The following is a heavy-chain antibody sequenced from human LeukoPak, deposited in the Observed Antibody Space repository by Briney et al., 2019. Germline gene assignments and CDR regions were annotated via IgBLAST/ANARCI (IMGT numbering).Heavy chain of an antibody. CDR2: ISAGGGST. J-gene: IGHJ4*02. V-gene: IGHV3-23*01. Sequence: GGSLRLSCAASGFTLSSSAMSWVRQAPGKGLEWVSAISAGGGSTYYADSVKGRFTISRDNSKNTLYLQMNSLRAEDTAVYYCAKVKSESGYSSSWYGSFDYWGQGTLVTVSS. CDR1: GFTLSSSA. CDR3: AKVKSESGYSSSWYGSFDY. D-gene: IGHD6-13*01.